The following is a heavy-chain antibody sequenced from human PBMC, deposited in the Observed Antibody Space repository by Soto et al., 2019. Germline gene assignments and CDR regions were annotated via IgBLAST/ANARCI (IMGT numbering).Heavy chain of an antibody. CDR2: IVVGSGNT. CDR3: AAYTIVGATGVFDY. Sequence: SVTVSCKASGFTFISSAVQWVRQARGQRLEWIGWIVVGSGNTNYAQKFQERVTITRDMSTSTAYMELSSLRSEDTAVYYYAAYTIVGATGVFDYWGQGTLVTVSS. D-gene: IGHD1-26*01. CDR1: GFTFISSA. J-gene: IGHJ4*02. V-gene: IGHV1-58*01.